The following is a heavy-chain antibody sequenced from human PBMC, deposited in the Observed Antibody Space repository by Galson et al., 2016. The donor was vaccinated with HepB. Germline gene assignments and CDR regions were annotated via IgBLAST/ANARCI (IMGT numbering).Heavy chain of an antibody. V-gene: IGHV3-13*01. CDR3: ARGKSLWTTPWNYGLDV. J-gene: IGHJ6*04. D-gene: IGHD3-10*01. Sequence: SLRLSCAASGFTFITYDIHWVRQPPGKGLEWVSAIGTAAGDTRYAASVEGRFTVSRENAKNSLFLQMHSLRAEDTAVYYCARGKSLWTTPWNYGLDVWGKGTTVTVSS. CDR1: GFTFITYD. CDR2: IGTAAGDT.